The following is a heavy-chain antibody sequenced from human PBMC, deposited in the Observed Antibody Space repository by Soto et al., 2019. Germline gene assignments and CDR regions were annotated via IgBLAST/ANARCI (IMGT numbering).Heavy chain of an antibody. CDR1: GGSISSGGYY. V-gene: IGHV4-31*03. D-gene: IGHD5-18*01. CDR3: ARAWIQLWLHGFDY. CDR2: IYYSGST. Sequence: PSETLSLTCTVSGGSISSGGYYWSWIRQHPGKGLEWIGYIYYSGSTYYNPSLKSRVTISVDTSKNQFSLKLSSVTAADTAVYYCARAWIQLWLHGFDYWGQGTLVTVSS. J-gene: IGHJ4*02.